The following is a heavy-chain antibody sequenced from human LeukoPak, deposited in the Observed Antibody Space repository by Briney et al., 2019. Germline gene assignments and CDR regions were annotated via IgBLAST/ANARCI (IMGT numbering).Heavy chain of an antibody. J-gene: IGHJ4*02. CDR1: GFTFNKYA. CDR3: AKDRSSSWYWGDDY. Sequence: GESLRLSCAASGFTFNKYAMSWVRQAPGEGLEWVSAISGGGGSTYYADSVKGRFTISRDNSKNTLYLQMNSLRAEDTAVYYCAKDRSSSWYWGDDYWGQGTLVTVSS. CDR2: ISGGGGST. D-gene: IGHD6-13*01. V-gene: IGHV3-23*01.